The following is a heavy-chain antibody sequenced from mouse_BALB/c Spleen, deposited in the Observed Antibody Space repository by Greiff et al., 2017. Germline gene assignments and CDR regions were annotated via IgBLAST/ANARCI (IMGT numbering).Heavy chain of an antibody. CDR3: ARSEYGNYVLDY. Sequence: VQLQQSGPGLVKPSQSLSLTCTVTGYSITSDYVWYWIRQFPGNMLEWMGYLSYSGSTSYNPYLNSRISITRDTSTNQFFLQLNTVTTEDTATYYCARSEYGNYVLDYWGQGTTLTVSS. V-gene: IGHV3-2*02. J-gene: IGHJ2*01. D-gene: IGHD2-10*02. CDR2: LSYSGST. CDR1: GYSITSDYV.